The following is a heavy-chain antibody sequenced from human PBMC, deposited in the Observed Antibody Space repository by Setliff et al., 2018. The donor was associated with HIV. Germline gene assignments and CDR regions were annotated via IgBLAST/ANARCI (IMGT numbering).Heavy chain of an antibody. CDR2: IYSGGST. CDR1: GFTVSSNY. V-gene: IGHV3-66*01. Sequence: GGSLRLSCAASGFTVSSNYMSWVRQAPGKGLEWVSVIYSGGSTYYADSVKGRFTISRDNAKNTLYLQMNSLRVEDTAVYYCARGPGSNNFYVGDYWGQGALVTVSS. CDR3: ARGPGSNNFYVGDY. J-gene: IGHJ4*02. D-gene: IGHD3-10*02.